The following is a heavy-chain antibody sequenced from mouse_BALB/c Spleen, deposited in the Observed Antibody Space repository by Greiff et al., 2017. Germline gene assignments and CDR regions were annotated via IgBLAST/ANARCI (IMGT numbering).Heavy chain of an antibody. J-gene: IGHJ3*01. Sequence: EVKLMESGGGLVKPGGSLKLSCAASGFTFSDYYMYWVRQTPEKRLEWVATISDGGSYTYYPDSVKGRFTISRDNAKNNLYLQMSSLKSEDTAMYYCARGGNYGSYWGQGTLVTVSA. CDR1: GFTFSDYY. CDR2: ISDGGSYT. V-gene: IGHV5-4*02. CDR3: ARGGNYGSY. D-gene: IGHD2-1*01.